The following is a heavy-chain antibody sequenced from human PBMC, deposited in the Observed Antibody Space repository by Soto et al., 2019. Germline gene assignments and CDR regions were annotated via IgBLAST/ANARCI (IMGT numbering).Heavy chain of an antibody. D-gene: IGHD6-13*01. Sequence: QVQLQESGPGLVTPSQTLSLTCTVSGCSISSGGYYWSWIRQHPGKGLEWIGYIYYSGSTYYNPSLKSRVTISVDTSKNQFSLKLSSVTAADTAVYYCARYKVPSWYYFDYWGQGTLVTVSS. V-gene: IGHV4-31*03. CDR3: ARYKVPSWYYFDY. J-gene: IGHJ4*02. CDR2: IYYSGST. CDR1: GCSISSGGYY.